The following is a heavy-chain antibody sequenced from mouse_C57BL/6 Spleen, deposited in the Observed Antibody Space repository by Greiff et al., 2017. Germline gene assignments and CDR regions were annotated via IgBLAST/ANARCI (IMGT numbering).Heavy chain of an antibody. CDR2: IYPGDGDT. J-gene: IGHJ2*01. V-gene: IGHV1-82*01. Sequence: QVQLQQSGPELVKPGASVKISCKASGYAFSSSWMNWVKQRPGKGLEWIGRIYPGDGDTNYNGKFKGKATLTADKSSSTAYMQLSSLTSEDSAVYFCARNWGGDYWGQGTTLTVSS. D-gene: IGHD4-1*01. CDR3: ARNWGGDY. CDR1: GYAFSSSW.